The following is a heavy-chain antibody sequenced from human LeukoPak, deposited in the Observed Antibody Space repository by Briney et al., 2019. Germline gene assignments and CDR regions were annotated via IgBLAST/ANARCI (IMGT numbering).Heavy chain of an antibody. V-gene: IGHV3-48*02. J-gene: IGHJ3*02. CDR1: GFSFSNYS. CDR3: ARAERTTGAFDI. CDR2: SSGSSSRII. D-gene: IGHD4-17*01. Sequence: GGSLRLSCAASGFSFSNYSMNWVRQAPGKGLEWVSYSSGSSSRIIYYADSVKGRFAISRDIAKNSVYLQMNSLRDDDTALYYCARAERTTGAFDIWGQGTMVAVPS.